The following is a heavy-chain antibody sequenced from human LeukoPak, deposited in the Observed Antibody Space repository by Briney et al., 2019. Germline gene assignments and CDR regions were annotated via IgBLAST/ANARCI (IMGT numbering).Heavy chain of an antibody. V-gene: IGHV5-51*01. CDR1: GYGFASYW. J-gene: IGHJ4*02. CDR2: IYPGDSNS. D-gene: IGHD5-12*01. CDR3: ARRAHSRAMITLDY. Sequence: ESLKISCRGSGYGFASYWIVWVRQMPGKGLEWMGVIYPGDSNSRYSPSFQGQVTISADNSISTAYLQWSSLKASDTAMYYCARRAHSRAMITLDYWGQGTLVTVSS.